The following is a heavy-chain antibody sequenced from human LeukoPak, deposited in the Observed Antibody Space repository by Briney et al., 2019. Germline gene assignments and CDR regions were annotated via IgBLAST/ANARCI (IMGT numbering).Heavy chain of an antibody. V-gene: IGHV4-59*01. CDR3: ARGREEYNSGWPYSDC. D-gene: IGHD6-19*01. Sequence: SETLSLTCTVSGGSISSSYWSWIRQPPGKGLEWIGYIYYSGNTNYNPSFKSRVTISVDTSRNQFSLKLTSVTAADTALYYCARGREEYNSGWPYSDCWGQGTLVTVSS. J-gene: IGHJ4*02. CDR2: IYYSGNT. CDR1: GGSISSSY.